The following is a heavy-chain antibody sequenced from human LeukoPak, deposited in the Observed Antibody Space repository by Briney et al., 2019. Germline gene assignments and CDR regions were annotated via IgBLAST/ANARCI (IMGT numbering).Heavy chain of an antibody. CDR2: ISGSGGRT. J-gene: IGHJ6*03. CDR3: ANGYCSSTSCYAYYYYYMDV. CDR1: GFTFTSYA. Sequence: GGSLRLSCAASGFTFTSYAMSWVRQAPGKGLGWVSAISGSGGRTYYADSVTGRFTISRDNAKSTLYLQMNSLRAEDTAVYYCANGYCSSTSCYAYYYYYMDVWGKGTTVTVSS. D-gene: IGHD2-2*01. V-gene: IGHV3-23*01.